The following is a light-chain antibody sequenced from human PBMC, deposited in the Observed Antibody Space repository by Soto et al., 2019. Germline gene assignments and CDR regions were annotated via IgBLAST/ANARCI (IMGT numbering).Light chain of an antibody. CDR1: QSVSSY. Sequence: EIVLTQSPATLSLSPGERATLSCRASQSVSSYLAWYQQKPGQAPRLLIYDASSRATGIPARFSGSGSGTEFTLTISSLEPEDFAVYYCQPRSNWPVTFGQGTRVEI. V-gene: IGKV3-11*01. CDR3: QPRSNWPVT. J-gene: IGKJ1*01. CDR2: DAS.